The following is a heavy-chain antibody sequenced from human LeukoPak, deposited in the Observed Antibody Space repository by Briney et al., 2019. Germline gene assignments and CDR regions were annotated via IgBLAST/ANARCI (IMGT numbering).Heavy chain of an antibody. CDR2: IKSKTDCGTT. J-gene: IGHJ4*02. V-gene: IGHV3-15*01. D-gene: IGHD1-26*01. CDR1: GFTFSNAW. Sequence: GGSLRLSCAASGFTFSNAWMSWVRQAPGKGLEWVGRIKSKTDCGTTDYAAPVEGRFTISRDDSRNMLYLQMNSLKIEDTAMYYCTTVVGYSGTFYPYWGRGTLVTVSS. CDR3: TTVVGYSGTFYPY.